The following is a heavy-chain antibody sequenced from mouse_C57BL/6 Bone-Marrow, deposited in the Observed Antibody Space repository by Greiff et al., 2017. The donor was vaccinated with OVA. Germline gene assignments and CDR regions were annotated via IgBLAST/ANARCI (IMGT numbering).Heavy chain of an antibody. D-gene: IGHD2-4*01. CDR3: VNYDYDEGYAMDY. CDR2: IRSKSNNYAT. J-gene: IGHJ4*01. Sequence: DVKLVESGGGLVQPKGSLKLSCAASGFSFNTYAMNWVRQAPGKGLEWVARIRSKSNNYATYYADSVKDRFTISRDDSESMLYLQMNNLKTEDTAMYYCVNYDYDEGYAMDYWGQGTSVTVSS. CDR1: GFSFNTYA. V-gene: IGHV10-1*01.